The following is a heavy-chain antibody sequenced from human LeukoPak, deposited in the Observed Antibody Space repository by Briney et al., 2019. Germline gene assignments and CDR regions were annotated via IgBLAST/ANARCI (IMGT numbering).Heavy chain of an antibody. CDR3: ARDPLNGALDI. CDR2: MNPDGSTI. V-gene: IGHV3-7*01. J-gene: IGHJ3*02. Sequence: GGSLRLSCTASGFRFSGSWMSWVRQLPGKGLEWLADMNPDGSTIVYVDSVKGRFTISRNNAKNSVYLQMDGLRAEDTAVYYCARDPLNGALDIWGQGTLVTVSS. CDR1: GFRFSGSW.